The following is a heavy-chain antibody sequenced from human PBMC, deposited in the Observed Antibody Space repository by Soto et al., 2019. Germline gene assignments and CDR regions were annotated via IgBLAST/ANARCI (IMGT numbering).Heavy chain of an antibody. D-gene: IGHD3-10*01. CDR3: ARSRGGGGNYGFFDS. V-gene: IGHV1-2*04. CDR1: GYNLIDYY. CDR2: INPNGGGP. Sequence: QVRLVQSGAEVKKPGASVKVSCQASGYNLIDYYINWVRQAPGQGLEWLGWINPNGGGPRNPQKFQGWVPMTRDTSINTAYMEMTRLRSDDTAVYYCARSRGGGGNYGFFDSWGQGTWVTVSS. J-gene: IGHJ4*02.